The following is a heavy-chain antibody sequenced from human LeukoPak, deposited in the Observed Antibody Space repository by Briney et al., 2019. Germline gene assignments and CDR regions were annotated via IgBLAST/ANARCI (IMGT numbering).Heavy chain of an antibody. J-gene: IGHJ4*02. CDR2: IYPGNSDT. D-gene: IGHD3-10*01. V-gene: IGHV5-51*01. Sequence: GESLQISGKGSGYSFTSYWIGWLRPMPGKGLELINIIYPGNSDTRYNPSFQGHIIISADKSNTTSYLQWTILNASATAMYYCARHGSVIYYFDYWGQGTLVTVSS. CDR3: ARHGSVIYYFDY. CDR1: GYSFTSYW.